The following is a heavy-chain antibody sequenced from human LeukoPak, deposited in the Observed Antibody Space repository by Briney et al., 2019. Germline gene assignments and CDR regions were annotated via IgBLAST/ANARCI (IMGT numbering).Heavy chain of an antibody. J-gene: IGHJ4*02. CDR3: ARARPTYSSSTAETSDY. D-gene: IGHD6-6*01. CDR2: INPSGGST. Sequence: ASVKVSCKASGGTFSSYAISWVRQAPGQGLEWMGIINPSGGSTSYAQKFQGRVTMTRDTSTSTVYMELSSLRSEDTAVYYCARARPTYSSSTAETSDYWGQGTLVTVSS. V-gene: IGHV1-46*01. CDR1: GGTFSSYA.